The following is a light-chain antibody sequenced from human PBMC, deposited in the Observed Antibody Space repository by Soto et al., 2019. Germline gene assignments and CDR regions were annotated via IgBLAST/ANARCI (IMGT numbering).Light chain of an antibody. CDR3: TSFTTTNIWV. V-gene: IGLV2-11*01. CDR1: SSDVGGYNY. J-gene: IGLJ3*02. Sequence: QSALTQPRSVSGSPGQSVTISCTGTSSDVGGYNYVSWYQQHPGKAPKLMIYDVTKRPSGVPDRFSGSKSGNTASLTISGLQAEDEGDYYCTSFTTTNIWVFGGGTQLTVL. CDR2: DVT.